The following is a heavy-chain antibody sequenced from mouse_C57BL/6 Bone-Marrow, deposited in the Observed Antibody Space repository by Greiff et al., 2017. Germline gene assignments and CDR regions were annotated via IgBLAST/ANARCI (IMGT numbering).Heavy chain of an antibody. CDR1: GFTFSNYW. V-gene: IGHV6-3*01. Sequence: EVKLMESGGGLVQPGGSMKLSCVASGFTFSNYWMNWVRQSPEKGLEWVAQLRLKYDNYATYYAESVKGRFTISRDDSKSSFYLQMNNLRAEDTGIYYWTGDSGGAYWGQGTLVTVTA. CDR3: TGDSGGAY. CDR2: LRLKYDNYAT. J-gene: IGHJ3*01.